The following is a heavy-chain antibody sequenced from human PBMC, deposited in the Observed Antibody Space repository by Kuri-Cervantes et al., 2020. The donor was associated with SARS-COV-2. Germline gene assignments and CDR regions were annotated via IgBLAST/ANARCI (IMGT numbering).Heavy chain of an antibody. V-gene: IGHV1-24*01. CDR2: FDPEDVET. CDR1: GYTFTGYY. D-gene: IGHD3-3*01. CDR3: ATDFAIFGLVPPGY. Sequence: ASVKVSCKASGYTFTGYYMHWVRQAPGKGREWMGGFDPEDVETIYAQKFQGRATMTEDTSTDKAYMELSSLRSEDTAVYYCATDFAIFGLVPPGYWGQGTLVTVSS. J-gene: IGHJ4*02.